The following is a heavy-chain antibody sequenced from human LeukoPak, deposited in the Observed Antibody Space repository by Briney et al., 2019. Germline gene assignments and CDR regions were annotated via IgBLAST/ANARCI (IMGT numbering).Heavy chain of an antibody. CDR2: IDHSGST. Sequence: SETLSLTCAVYGGSFSGYYWSWIRQPPGKGLEWIGEIDHSGSTNYNPSLKSRVTISVDTSKNQFSLKLSPVTAADTDVYYCARLLYGSGSYYNYYYYMDVGGKGTTVTVSS. CDR3: ARLLYGSGSYYNYYYYMDV. D-gene: IGHD3-10*01. CDR1: GGSFSGYY. V-gene: IGHV4-34*01. J-gene: IGHJ6*03.